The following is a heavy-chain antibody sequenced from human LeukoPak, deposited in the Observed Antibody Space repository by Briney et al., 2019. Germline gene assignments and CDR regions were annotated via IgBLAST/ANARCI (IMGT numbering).Heavy chain of an antibody. CDR1: GGSISSYY. V-gene: IGHV4-59*08. CDR3: ARQDSGGYYGYFYFDY. CDR2: IYYSGST. D-gene: IGHD3-22*01. J-gene: IGHJ4*02. Sequence: PSETLSLTCTVSGGSISSYYWSWIRQPPGKGLEWIGYIYYSGSTNYNPSLKSRVTISVDTSKNQFSLKLSSVTAADTAVYYCARQDSGGYYGYFYFDYWGQGTLVTVSS.